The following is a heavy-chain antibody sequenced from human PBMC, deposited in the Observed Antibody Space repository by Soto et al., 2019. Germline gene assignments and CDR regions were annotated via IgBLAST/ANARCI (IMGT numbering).Heavy chain of an antibody. Sequence: PSETLSLTCTVSGGSIISSSYYWVWIRQPPGKGLEWIGSIYYSGSTYYNPSLKSRVTISVDTSKNQFSLKLSSVTAADTAVYYCARHRSGSYYYYYGMDVWGQGTTVTVSS. D-gene: IGHD1-26*01. CDR2: IYYSGST. CDR3: ARHRSGSYYYYYGMDV. V-gene: IGHV4-39*01. J-gene: IGHJ6*02. CDR1: GGSIISSSYY.